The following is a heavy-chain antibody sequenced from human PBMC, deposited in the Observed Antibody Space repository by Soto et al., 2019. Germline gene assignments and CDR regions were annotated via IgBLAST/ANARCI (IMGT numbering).Heavy chain of an antibody. J-gene: IGHJ6*02. V-gene: IGHV1-69*13. CDR1: GGTFSSYA. CDR2: IIPIFGTA. Sequence: GASVKVSCKASGGTFSSYAISWVRQAPGQGLEWMGGIIPIFGTANYAQKFQGRVTITADESTSTAYMELSSLRSEDTAVYYCAREDSSGSPNLAYYYYYGMDVWGQGTTVTVSS. D-gene: IGHD6-19*01. CDR3: AREDSSGSPNLAYYYYYGMDV.